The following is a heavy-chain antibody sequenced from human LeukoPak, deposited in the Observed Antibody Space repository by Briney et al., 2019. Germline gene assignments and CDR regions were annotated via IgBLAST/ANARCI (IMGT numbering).Heavy chain of an antibody. V-gene: IGHV3-23*01. J-gene: IGHJ4*02. D-gene: IGHD1-1*01. CDR3: AKMNGYFEY. Sequence: PGGSLRLSCEASGLTFSNHGMSWVRQAPGKGLQWVSAITGDGTTTYYADSVKGRFTISRDNSKNMLYLQMSSLRAEDTAVYYCAKMNGYFEYWGQGAPVPVSS. CDR1: GLTFSNHG. CDR2: ITGDGTTT.